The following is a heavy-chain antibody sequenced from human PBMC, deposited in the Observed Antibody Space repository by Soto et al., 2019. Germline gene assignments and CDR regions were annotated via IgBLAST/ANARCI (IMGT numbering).Heavy chain of an antibody. V-gene: IGHV4-59*12. CDR2: MYYTGST. D-gene: IGHD2-8*02. Sequence: PSETLSLTCTVSGDYISDNYWSWIRQPPGKTLEWIGYMYYTGSTNYNPSLKSRVTMSVDTSKNQFSLRLSSVTAADTAVYYCARDKITGLFDYWGQGTLVTVSS. J-gene: IGHJ4*02. CDR3: ARDKITGLFDY. CDR1: GDYISDNY.